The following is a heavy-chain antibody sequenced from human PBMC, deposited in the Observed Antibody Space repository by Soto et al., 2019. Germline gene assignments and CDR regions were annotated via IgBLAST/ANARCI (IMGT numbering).Heavy chain of an antibody. CDR3: GDPPAGY. Sequence: PSETLSLTCTVSGASIGSIGSTNWWNWVRQPPGKGLEWIGEVFHTGTANYNPSLMNRVIISVDKSKNQFSLKLNSVTAADTAVYYCGDPPAGYGGQGTLVTVS. CDR1: GASIGSIGSTNW. CDR2: VFHTGTA. V-gene: IGHV4-4*02. J-gene: IGHJ4*02.